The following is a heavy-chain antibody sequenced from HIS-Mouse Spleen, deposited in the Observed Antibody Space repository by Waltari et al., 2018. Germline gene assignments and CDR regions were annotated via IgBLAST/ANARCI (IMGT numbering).Heavy chain of an antibody. CDR2: IYYSGST. Sequence: QLQLQESGPGLVKPSETLSLTCTVSGGSISSIRDHWGWIRQPPGKGLEWIGSIYYSGSTYYNPSLKSRVTISVDTSKNQFSLKLSSVTAADTAVYYCAREIPYSSSWYDWYFDLWGRGTLVTVSS. CDR1: GGSISSIRDH. J-gene: IGHJ2*01. CDR3: AREIPYSSSWYDWYFDL. D-gene: IGHD6-13*01. V-gene: IGHV4-39*07.